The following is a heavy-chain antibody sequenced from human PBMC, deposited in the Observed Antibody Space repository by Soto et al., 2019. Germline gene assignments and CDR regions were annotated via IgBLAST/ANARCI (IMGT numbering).Heavy chain of an antibody. J-gene: IGHJ4*02. CDR2: IYYSGST. V-gene: IGHV4-59*01. CDR3: ARGPTKLYPYFDY. CDR1: GGSISSYY. D-gene: IGHD2-8*01. Sequence: SETLSLTCTVSGGSISSYYWSWIRQPPGKGLEWIGYIYYSGSTNYNPSLKSRVTISVDTSKNQFSLKLSSVTAADTAVYYRARGPTKLYPYFDYWGQGTLVTVSS.